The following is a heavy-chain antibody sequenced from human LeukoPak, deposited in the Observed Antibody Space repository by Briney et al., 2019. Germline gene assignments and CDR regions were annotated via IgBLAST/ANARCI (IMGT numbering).Heavy chain of an antibody. CDR3: ARYYGDYINWFDP. CDR2: IYPSGTT. Sequence: PSQTLSLTCAVSGGSISSGGYSWSWIRQPPGKGLEWIGSIYPSGTTYYNPSLKSRVTISIDRSKNQFSLKLSSVTAADTAVYYCARYYGDYINWFDPWGQGTLVTVSS. D-gene: IGHD4-17*01. J-gene: IGHJ5*02. CDR1: GGSISSGGYS. V-gene: IGHV4-30-2*01.